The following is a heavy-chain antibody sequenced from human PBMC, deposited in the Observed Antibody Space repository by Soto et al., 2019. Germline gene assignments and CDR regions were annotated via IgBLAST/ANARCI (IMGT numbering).Heavy chain of an antibody. CDR2: VTYDGTER. Sequence: QVQLVASGGGVVQPGRSLSLSCAASGFTLDGHGLLWVRQAPGRGLEWVAVVTYDGTERRYPDSVRGRFTISRDTSKNTFYLQMNSLRIEDTAMYYCAREKNSGYYRTVDFWGQGTLVVVSS. J-gene: IGHJ4*02. CDR1: GFTLDGHG. D-gene: IGHD3-10*01. V-gene: IGHV3-30*03. CDR3: AREKNSGYYRTVDF.